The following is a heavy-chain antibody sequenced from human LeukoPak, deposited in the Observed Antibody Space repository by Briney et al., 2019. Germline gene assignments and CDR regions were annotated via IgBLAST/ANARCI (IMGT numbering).Heavy chain of an antibody. CDR3: ARGDGYNSYYYYMDV. Sequence: PSETLSLTCTVSGGSISSSSYYWGWIRQPPGKGLEWIGSIYYSGSTYYNPSLKSRVTISVDTSKNQFSLKLSSVTAADTAVYYCARGDGYNSYYYYMDVWGKGTTVTVSS. CDR1: GGSISSSSYY. V-gene: IGHV4-39*01. D-gene: IGHD5-24*01. CDR2: IYYSGST. J-gene: IGHJ6*03.